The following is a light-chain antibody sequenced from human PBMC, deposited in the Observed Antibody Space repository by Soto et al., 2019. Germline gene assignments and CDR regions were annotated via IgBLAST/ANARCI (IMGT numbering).Light chain of an antibody. J-gene: IGKJ1*01. CDR2: KAS. V-gene: IGKV1-5*03. CDR1: QNIRSW. Sequence: DIQMTQSPSTLSASVGDRVTITCRASQNIRSWLAWYQQKPGKAPKLLIYKASNLESGVRSRFSASGSGTEFTLTISSLQPDDFGTYYCQQYDVYSKFGQGTRVDVK. CDR3: QQYDVYSK.